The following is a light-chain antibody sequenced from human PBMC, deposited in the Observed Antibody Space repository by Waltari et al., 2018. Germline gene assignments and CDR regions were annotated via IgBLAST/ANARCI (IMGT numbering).Light chain of an antibody. J-gene: IGLJ1*01. CDR1: KLGNTF. Sequence: SSGLTQPPSVSVSTGQTATITCSGSKLGNTFASWYQQRPGQSPVLVIYQDKKRTSGIPEGFSGSNSGYTATLTISGALPMDEADDYCLAWDFSTAWTFGTGTRVTVL. CDR3: LAWDFSTAWT. V-gene: IGLV3-1*01. CDR2: QDK.